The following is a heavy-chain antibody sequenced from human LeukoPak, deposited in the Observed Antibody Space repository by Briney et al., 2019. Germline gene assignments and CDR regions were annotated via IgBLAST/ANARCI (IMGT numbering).Heavy chain of an antibody. J-gene: IGHJ4*02. CDR1: GFTFSSYA. Sequence: GGSLRLSCAASGFTFSSYAMHWVRQAPGKGLEGGADISYDGSNKYYADSVKGRFTISRDNYKNTLYLQMNSLRAEDTAVYCCARGGEGLELLGGEFDYWGQGTLVTVSS. D-gene: IGHD1-26*01. CDR2: ISYDGSNK. V-gene: IGHV3-30*04. CDR3: ARGGEGLELLGGEFDY.